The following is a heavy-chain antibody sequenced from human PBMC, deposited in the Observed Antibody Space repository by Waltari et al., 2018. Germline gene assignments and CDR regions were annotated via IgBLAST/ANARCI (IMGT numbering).Heavy chain of an antibody. CDR3: ARARDEDTAMVYFDH. D-gene: IGHD5-18*01. J-gene: IGHJ4*02. CDR2: IYSAGSP. V-gene: IGHV3-66*02. CDR1: ALSIITTN. Sequence: DVQLVASGGGLVHTGGSLRLSCAASALSIITTNMGWVRQAPGTGLGWVSVIYSAGSPYYEDAVRGRFTISRDISKNTLHLHMNSLKIEDPAIYYCARARDEDTAMVYFDHWGQGTLVSVSS.